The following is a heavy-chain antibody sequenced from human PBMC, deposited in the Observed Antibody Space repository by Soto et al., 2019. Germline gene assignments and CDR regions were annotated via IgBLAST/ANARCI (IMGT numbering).Heavy chain of an antibody. Sequence: QVQLMQSGAEVKKPGASVKVSCKASGDTFTDYYIHWVRQAPGQGLEWMGTVNPSGGHTTYAQHFLGRVTMTVDTSTSTLYMELTSLTSDDTAIYYCASGGHVVVVTAALDYWGQGTLVTVSS. CDR2: VNPSGGHT. J-gene: IGHJ4*02. D-gene: IGHD2-21*02. V-gene: IGHV1-46*01. CDR1: GDTFTDYY. CDR3: ASGGHVVVVTAALDY.